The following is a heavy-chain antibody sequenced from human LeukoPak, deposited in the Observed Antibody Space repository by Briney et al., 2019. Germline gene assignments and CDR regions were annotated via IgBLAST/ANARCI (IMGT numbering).Heavy chain of an antibody. Sequence: GGSLRLSCAASRFTFSSYAMSWVRQAPGKGLEWVSAISGSGGSTYYADSVKGRFTISRDNSKNTLYLQMNSLRAEDTAVYYCAKAREGVTMIVVVIPFDYWGQGTLVTVSS. D-gene: IGHD3-22*01. V-gene: IGHV3-23*01. CDR1: RFTFSSYA. J-gene: IGHJ4*02. CDR3: AKAREGVTMIVVVIPFDY. CDR2: ISGSGGST.